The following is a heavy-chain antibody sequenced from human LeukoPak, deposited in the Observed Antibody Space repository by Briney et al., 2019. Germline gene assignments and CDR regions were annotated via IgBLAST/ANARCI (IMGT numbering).Heavy chain of an antibody. CDR3: AKDRRELDVFDI. CDR2: ISGSGRTT. Sequence: GGSLRLSCAASGFTFNTYAMSWVRQAPGRGLEWVSGISGSGRTTYYADSVKGRFTISRDNSKNTLYVQMNSLRAEDTAVYYCAKDRRELDVFDIWGQGTMVTVSS. CDR1: GFTFNTYA. V-gene: IGHV3-23*01. J-gene: IGHJ3*02.